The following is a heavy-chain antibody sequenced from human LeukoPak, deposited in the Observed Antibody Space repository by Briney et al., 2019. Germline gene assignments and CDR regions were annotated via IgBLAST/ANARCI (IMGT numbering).Heavy chain of an antibody. CDR1: GYNLSTFW. D-gene: IGHD6-25*01. CDR3: VRLTAHPPIAAAAAAWFDP. J-gene: IGHJ5*02. V-gene: IGHV5-51*01. CDR2: IYPGDLDT. Sequence: RAGESLKISCECYGYNLSTFWIAWVRQMPGKGPEWMGIIYPGDLDTRYSRSFQGQVTISADRSITTAYLQWSSLRASDTAIYYCVRLTAHPPIAAAAAAWFDPWGQGTLVTVSS.